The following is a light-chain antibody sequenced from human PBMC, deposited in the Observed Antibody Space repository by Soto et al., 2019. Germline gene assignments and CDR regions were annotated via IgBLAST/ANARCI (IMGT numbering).Light chain of an antibody. J-gene: IGKJ4*01. CDR3: QQYNNSPLT. CDR2: GAS. CDR1: QSVSSN. Sequence: EIVMTQVPATLSVSPGERATLSCRASQSVSSNLDWYQQKPGQAPRLLIYGASTRPTGIPARFSGSGSGTEFTLTISSLQSEDFAVYYCQQYNNSPLTFGGGTKVEIK. V-gene: IGKV3-15*01.